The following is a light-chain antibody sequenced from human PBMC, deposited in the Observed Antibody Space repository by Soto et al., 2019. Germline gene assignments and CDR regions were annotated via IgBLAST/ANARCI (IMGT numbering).Light chain of an antibody. J-gene: IGKJ4*01. Sequence: IQLTQSPSSLSASVGGRVTITCRASQSIGRFLNWHQQKPGKAPNVLINVASTLRSGVPSRFSGSGSGTDFNLTINSLQPEDFATYFCQQSFTTPLTFGGGTKVDNK. CDR1: QSIGRF. CDR2: VAS. V-gene: IGKV1-39*01. CDR3: QQSFTTPLT.